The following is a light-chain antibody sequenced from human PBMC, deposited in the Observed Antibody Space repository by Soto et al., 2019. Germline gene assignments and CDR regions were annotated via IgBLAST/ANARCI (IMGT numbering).Light chain of an antibody. CDR1: QSVSSGH. CDR3: QQYNNWPPWT. CDR2: GAS. Sequence: EIVLTQSPGTLSLSPGERASLSCRASQSVSSGHLAWYQQKPGQAPRLLIYGASSRATGIPARFSGSGSGTDFTLTISRLEPEDFAVYYCQQYNNWPPWTFGRGTKVDNK. V-gene: IGKV3-20*01. J-gene: IGKJ1*01.